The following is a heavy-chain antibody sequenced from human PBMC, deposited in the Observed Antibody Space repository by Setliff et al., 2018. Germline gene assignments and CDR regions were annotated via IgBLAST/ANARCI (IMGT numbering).Heavy chain of an antibody. J-gene: IGHJ6*03. CDR1: GGTFTNYA. Sequence: SVKVSCKASGGTFTNYAINWVRQAPGQGLEWMGGINPIFGTADYTQNFQGRVTITTDESTSTAYMELSSLRTEDTAVYYCARGGDIITIFGVVTPDFYYYMDVWGTGTTVTVSS. V-gene: IGHV1-69*05. CDR2: INPIFGTA. D-gene: IGHD3-3*01. CDR3: ARGGDIITIFGVVTPDFYYYMDV.